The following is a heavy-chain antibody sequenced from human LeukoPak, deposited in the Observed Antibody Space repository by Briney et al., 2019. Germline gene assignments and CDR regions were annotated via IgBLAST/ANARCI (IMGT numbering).Heavy chain of an antibody. CDR3: ARGSLYDFWSGYSGTYDY. V-gene: IGHV1-3*03. J-gene: IGHJ4*02. CDR2: INAGNGNT. Sequence: ASVKVSCKASGYTFTSYAMHWVRQAPRQRLEWMGWINAGNGNTKYSQEFQGRVTITRDTSASTAYMELSSLRPEDMAVYYCARGSLYDFWSGYSGTYDYWGQGTLVTVSS. CDR1: GYTFTSYA. D-gene: IGHD3-3*01.